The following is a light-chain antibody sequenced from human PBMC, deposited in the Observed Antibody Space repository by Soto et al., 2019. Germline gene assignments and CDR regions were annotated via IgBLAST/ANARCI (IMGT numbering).Light chain of an antibody. V-gene: IGLV7-43*01. CDR1: TGAVTSGYY. Sequence: QTVVTQEPSLTVSPGGTVTLTCASSTGAVTSGYYPNWFQQKPGQAPRALIYGTNNKHSWTPARFSGSLLGGKAALTLSGVQPEDEAEYYCLLYYGGARVFGGGTKVTVL. CDR2: GTN. CDR3: LLYYGGARV. J-gene: IGLJ2*01.